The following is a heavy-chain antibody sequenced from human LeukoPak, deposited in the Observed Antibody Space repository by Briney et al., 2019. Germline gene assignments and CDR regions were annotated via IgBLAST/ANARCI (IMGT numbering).Heavy chain of an antibody. V-gene: IGHV3-30*18. CDR2: ISYDGSNK. J-gene: IGHJ4*02. CDR3: PKARIVGPPTPLRF. Sequence: GGSLRLSCAVSGFTFSSYGMHWVRQAPGKGLGWVAVISYDGSNKYYADSVKGRFTISRDNSKNTLYLQMNSLRAEDTAVYYCPKARIVGPPTPLRFWGQGTLVTVSS. CDR1: GFTFSSYG. D-gene: IGHD1-26*01.